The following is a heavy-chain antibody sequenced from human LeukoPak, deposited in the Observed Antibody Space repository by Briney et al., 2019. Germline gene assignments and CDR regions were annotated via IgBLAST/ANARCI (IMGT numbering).Heavy chain of an antibody. CDR1: GGSISSGGYS. Sequence: SQTLSLTCAVSGGSISSGGYSWSWIRQPPGKGLEWIGYIYHSGSTYYNPSLKSRVTISVDRSKNQFSLKLSSVTAADTAVYYCARAKWLRRVYYFDYRGQGTLVTVSS. CDR2: IYHSGST. D-gene: IGHD5-12*01. CDR3: ARAKWLRRVYYFDY. J-gene: IGHJ4*02. V-gene: IGHV4-30-2*01.